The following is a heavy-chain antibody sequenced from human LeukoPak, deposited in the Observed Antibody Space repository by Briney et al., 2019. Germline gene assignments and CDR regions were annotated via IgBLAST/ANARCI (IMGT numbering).Heavy chain of an antibody. D-gene: IGHD5-12*01. J-gene: IGHJ6*03. CDR3: ARGQWLRVYYYYMDV. Sequence: GSLRLSCAASGFAFSSYWMHWVRQVPGKGLEWVSSISSSSSYIYYADSVKGRFTISRDNAKNSLYLQMNSLRAEDTAVYYCARGQWLRVYYYYMDVWGKGTTVTVSS. V-gene: IGHV3-21*01. CDR2: ISSSSSYI. CDR1: GFAFSSYW.